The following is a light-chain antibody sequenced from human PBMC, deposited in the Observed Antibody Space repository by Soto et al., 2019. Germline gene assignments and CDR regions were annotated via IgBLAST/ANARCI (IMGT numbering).Light chain of an antibody. V-gene: IGKV3-15*01. CDR2: GAS. CDR1: QSVRTK. CDR3: QQYNSWPTIT. Sequence: EIVRTQSPDTLYVSPGEGATLSCRASQSVRTKLAWYQQKACQAPRLLIYGASTRATGIPDRFSGSGSGTEFTLTISSLQSEDFAVYYGQQYNSWPTITFGQGTRLEIK. J-gene: IGKJ5*01.